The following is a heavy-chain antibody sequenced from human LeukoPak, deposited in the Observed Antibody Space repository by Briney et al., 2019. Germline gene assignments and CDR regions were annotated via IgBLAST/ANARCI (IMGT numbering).Heavy chain of an antibody. CDR1: GFGFNIYA. Sequence: PGGSLRLSCAASGFGFNIYAMSWVRQAPGKGLEWVSAISGSGANTYSADSVRGRFTISRDNSKNTLYLQMNSLRAEDTAVYFCAKDSMLDFWSASSTYYYYMDVWGKGPTVTVSS. CDR3: AKDSMLDFWSASSTYYYYMDV. V-gene: IGHV3-23*01. D-gene: IGHD3-3*01. CDR2: ISGSGANT. J-gene: IGHJ6*03.